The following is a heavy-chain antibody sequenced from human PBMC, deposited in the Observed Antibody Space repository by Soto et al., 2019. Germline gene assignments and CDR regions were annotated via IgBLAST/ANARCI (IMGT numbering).Heavy chain of an antibody. J-gene: IGHJ4*02. CDR2: INHSGST. D-gene: IGHD1-7*01. V-gene: IGHV4-34*01. CDR1: GGSSSGYY. Sequence: SETLSLTCAVYGGSSSGYYWSWIRQPPGKGLEWIGEINHSGSTNYNPSLKSRVTISVDTSKNQFSLKLSSVTAADTAGYYCARGRLTGTTDYWGQGTLVTVSS. CDR3: ARGRLTGTTDY.